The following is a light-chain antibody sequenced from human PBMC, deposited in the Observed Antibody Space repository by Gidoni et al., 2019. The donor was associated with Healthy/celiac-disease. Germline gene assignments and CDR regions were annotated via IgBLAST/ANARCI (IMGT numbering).Light chain of an antibody. J-gene: IGLJ3*02. CDR3: GTWDSSLSAGM. V-gene: IGLV1-51*02. CDR2: ENH. Sequence: QSVLTQPPSVSAAPGQRVTISCSGSSSNIGKDFVSWYQQLPGTAPKLLIYENHKRPSGIPDRFSGSKSGTSATLGITGLQTGDEADYYCGTWDSSLSAGMFGGGTKLTVL. CDR1: SSNIGKDF.